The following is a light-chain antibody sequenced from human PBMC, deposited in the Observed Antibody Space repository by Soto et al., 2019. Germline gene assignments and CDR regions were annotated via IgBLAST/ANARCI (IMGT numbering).Light chain of an antibody. CDR1: SSDVGGYNY. V-gene: IGLV2-14*01. CDR2: EVS. J-gene: IGLJ1*01. CDR3: SSYTSSRDYV. Sequence: QSPLTHPASVSWSPGQSITIACTGTSSDVGGYNYVSWYQQQSGKAPKLMIHEVSNRPSGVSNRFSGSKSGNTASLTISGLQAEEEADYYCSSYTSSRDYVFGIGTKVTVL.